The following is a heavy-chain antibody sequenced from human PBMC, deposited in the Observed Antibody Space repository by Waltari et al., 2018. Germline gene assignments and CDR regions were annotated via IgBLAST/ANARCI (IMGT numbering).Heavy chain of an antibody. Sequence: QVQLQESGPGLVKPSETLSLICIVSGFSISSGYYWGWIRQPPGKGLEWIGSTFHSGNTYYNPSLKSRVTMSVDTSKNQFSLRLSSVTAADTAVYYCARDPIPGYAYRSDYWGQGTLVTVSS. V-gene: IGHV4-38-2*02. CDR2: TFHSGNT. J-gene: IGHJ4*02. D-gene: IGHD5-12*01. CDR3: ARDPIPGYAYRSDY. CDR1: GFSISSGYY.